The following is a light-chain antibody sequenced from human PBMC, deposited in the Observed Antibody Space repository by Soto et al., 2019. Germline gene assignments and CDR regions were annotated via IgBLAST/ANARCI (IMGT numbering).Light chain of an antibody. J-gene: IGLJ2*01. CDR2: DND. Sequence: QSVLTQPPSVSAAPGQKVSIFCSGSSSNLGNNDVSWYQQLPGTAPKLLIYDNDKRPSGIPDRFSGSKSGTSATLGITGLQAGDEADYYCGTWDSSLTVAVFGGRTKVNVL. V-gene: IGLV1-51*01. CDR3: GTWDSSLTVAV. CDR1: SSNLGNND.